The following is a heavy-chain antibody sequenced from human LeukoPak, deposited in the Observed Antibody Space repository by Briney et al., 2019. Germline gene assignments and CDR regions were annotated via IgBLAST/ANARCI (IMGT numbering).Heavy chain of an antibody. CDR2: ASTDEINQ. CDR1: GFPFRNHG. CDR3: AREGGQWLVSDY. Sequence: PGGSLRLSCVFSGFPFRNHGMHWVRKAPGKGLEWVAVASTDEINQWYADSVKGRFLISRDNSKNTLYLQMNSLRTEDTAIYYCAREGGQWLVSDYWGQGTLVTVSS. V-gene: IGHV3-30*03. D-gene: IGHD6-19*01. J-gene: IGHJ4*02.